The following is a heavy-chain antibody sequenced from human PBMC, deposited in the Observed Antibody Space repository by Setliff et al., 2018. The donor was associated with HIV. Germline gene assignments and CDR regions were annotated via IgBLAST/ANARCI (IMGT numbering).Heavy chain of an antibody. J-gene: IGHJ4*02. D-gene: IGHD2-2*02. CDR2: IYHSGST. CDR1: GYSISSGYY. V-gene: IGHV4-38-2*01. CDR3: ARVPSIETILFDS. Sequence: PSETLSLTCAVSGYSISSGYYWGWIRQPPGKGLEWIGSIYHSGSTYYNPSLKSRVTISVDTSKNQFSLKLSSVTAADTAVYYCARVPSIETILFDSWGQGTLVTVSS.